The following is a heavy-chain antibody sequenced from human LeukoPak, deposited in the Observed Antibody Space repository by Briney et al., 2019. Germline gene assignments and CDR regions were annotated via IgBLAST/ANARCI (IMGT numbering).Heavy chain of an antibody. CDR3: ARLVGATTYYYYYYMDV. CDR2: INHSGST. J-gene: IGHJ6*03. Sequence: PSETLSLTCTVSGGSISSSSYYWGWIRQPPGKGLEWIGEINHSGSTNYNPSLKSRVTISVDTSKNQFSLKLSSVTAADTAVYYCARLVGATTYYYYYYMDVWGKGTTVTISS. CDR1: GGSISSSSYY. D-gene: IGHD1-26*01. V-gene: IGHV4-39*07.